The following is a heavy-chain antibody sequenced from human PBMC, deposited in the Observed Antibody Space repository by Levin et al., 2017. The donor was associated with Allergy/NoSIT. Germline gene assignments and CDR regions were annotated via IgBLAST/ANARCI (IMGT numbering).Heavy chain of an antibody. CDR1: GYTFTSYY. CDR2: INPSGGST. Sequence: ASVKVSCKASGYTFTSYYMHWVRQAPGQGLEWMGIINPSGGSTSYAQKFQGRVTMTRDTSTSTVYMELSSLRSEDTAVYYCARSPAGGVFRGSTSPLNYWGQGTLVTVSS. CDR3: ARSPAGGVFRGSTSPLNY. D-gene: IGHD2-2*01. J-gene: IGHJ4*02. V-gene: IGHV1-46*01.